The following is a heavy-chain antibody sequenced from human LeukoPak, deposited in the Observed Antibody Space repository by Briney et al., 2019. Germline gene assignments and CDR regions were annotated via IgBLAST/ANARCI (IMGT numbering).Heavy chain of an antibody. Sequence: SETLSLTCAVNGVSLSAYFWNWIRQPPGKGLEWIGEMYLSGTTHSNPSVKSRVTISIDKSKNQFFLNLSSVTAADTAVYYCAGLVGRYSSGLYYYYFDYWGQGTLVTVSS. CDR1: GVSLSAYF. V-gene: IGHV4-34*01. CDR2: MYLSGTT. D-gene: IGHD3-22*01. CDR3: AGLVGRYSSGLYYYYFDY. J-gene: IGHJ4*02.